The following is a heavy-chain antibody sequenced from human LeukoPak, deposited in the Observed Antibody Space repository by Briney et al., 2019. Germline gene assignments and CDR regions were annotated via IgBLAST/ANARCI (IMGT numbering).Heavy chain of an antibody. V-gene: IGHV4-4*02. CDR3: ARVVAVAGTVFHYYYYYMDV. Sequence: SGTLSLTCAVSGGSISSSNWWTWVRQPPGKGLELIGQIFHTGSTNYNPSLKSRVTISVDKSKNQFSLKLSSVTAADTAAYYCARVVAVAGTVFHYYYYYMDVWGKGTTVTISS. CDR1: GGSISSSNW. CDR2: IFHTGST. J-gene: IGHJ6*03. D-gene: IGHD6-19*01.